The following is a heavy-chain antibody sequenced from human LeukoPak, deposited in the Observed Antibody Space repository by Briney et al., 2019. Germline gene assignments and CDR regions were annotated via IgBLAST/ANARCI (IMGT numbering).Heavy chain of an antibody. CDR2: IIPIFGIA. Sequence: SVKVSCKASGDTFNRYGISWVRQAPGQGLEWMGRIIPIFGIANYAQKFQGRVTITADKSTSTAYMELSSLRSEDTAVYYCARDSAYGGNSRYFDYWGQGTLVTVSS. CDR3: ARDSAYGGNSRYFDY. V-gene: IGHV1-69*04. D-gene: IGHD4-23*01. J-gene: IGHJ4*02. CDR1: GDTFNRYG.